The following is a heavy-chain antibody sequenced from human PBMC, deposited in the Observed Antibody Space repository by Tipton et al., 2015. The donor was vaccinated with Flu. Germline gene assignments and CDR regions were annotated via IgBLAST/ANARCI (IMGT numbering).Heavy chain of an antibody. Sequence: LRLSCAASGFTFSSYAMSWVRQAPGKGLEWVSGISGSGGSTYYADSVKGRFTISRDNSKSTLYLQMNSLRADDTAVYYCAKGPPPPTWDTWYFDLWGRGTLVTVSS. J-gene: IGHJ2*01. CDR2: ISGSGGST. CDR3: AKGPPPPTWDTWYFDL. CDR1: GFTFSSYA. D-gene: IGHD5-18*01. V-gene: IGHV3-23*01.